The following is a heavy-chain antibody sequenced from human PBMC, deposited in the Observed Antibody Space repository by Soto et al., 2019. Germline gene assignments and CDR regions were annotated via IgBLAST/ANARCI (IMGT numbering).Heavy chain of an antibody. J-gene: IGHJ4*02. CDR3: ARGPSSGWSPRKIDFDY. CDR2: INHSGST. D-gene: IGHD6-13*01. CDR1: GGSISSGGYY. Sequence: SETLSLTCTVSGGSISSGGYYWSWIRQPPGKGLEWIGEINHSGSTNYNPSLKSRVTISVDTSKNQFSLKLSSVTAADTAVYYCARGPSSGWSPRKIDFDYWGQGTLVTVSS. V-gene: IGHV4-39*07.